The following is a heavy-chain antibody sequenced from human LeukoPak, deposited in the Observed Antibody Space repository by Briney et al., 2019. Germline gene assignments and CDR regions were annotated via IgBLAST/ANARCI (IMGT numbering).Heavy chain of an antibody. Sequence: PSETLSLTCTVSGGSISSSSYYWGWIRQPPGRGLEWIGSIYYSGDTYYNPSLKSRRVTISVDTSKNQFSLRLSSVTTADTAVYYCARHQWHYYYYMGVWGKGSTVPVSS. D-gene: IGHD6-19*01. J-gene: IGHJ6*03. CDR2: IYYSGDT. V-gene: IGHV4-39*01. CDR3: ARHQWHYYYYMGV. CDR1: GGSISSSSYY.